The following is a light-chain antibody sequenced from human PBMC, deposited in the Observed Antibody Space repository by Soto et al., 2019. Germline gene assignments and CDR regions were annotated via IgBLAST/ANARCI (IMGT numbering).Light chain of an antibody. CDR1: QSVVSY. Sequence: EIVLTQSPATLSLSPGERATLSCWASQSVVSYLAWYQHKPGQPPRLLIYDTYNRATGIQARFSGSGSGTDFTLTIRGLEPEDFAVYYCKQRTNWRITFGQGTRLEIK. CDR3: KQRTNWRIT. CDR2: DTY. V-gene: IGKV3-11*01. J-gene: IGKJ5*01.